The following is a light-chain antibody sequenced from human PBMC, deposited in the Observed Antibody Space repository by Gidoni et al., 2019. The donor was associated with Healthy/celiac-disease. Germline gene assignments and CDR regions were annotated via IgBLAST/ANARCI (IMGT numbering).Light chain of an antibody. Sequence: QPPPTLSASTGDRVTIPCRASHGISSYLAWYQQKPGKAPKLLIYAASTLQSGVPSRFSGSGSGTDFTLTISCLQSEDFATYYCQQYYSYPLTFGQGTRLEIK. V-gene: IGKV1-8*01. J-gene: IGKJ5*01. CDR1: HGISSY. CDR3: QQYYSYPLT. CDR2: AAS.